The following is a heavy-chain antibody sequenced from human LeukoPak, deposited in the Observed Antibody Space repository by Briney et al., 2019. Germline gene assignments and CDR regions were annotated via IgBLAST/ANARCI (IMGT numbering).Heavy chain of an antibody. V-gene: IGHV3-48*04. Sequence: GGSLRLSCAASGFTFSSYSMNWVRQAPGKGLEWVSYISSSSSTIYYADSVKGRFTIPRDNAKNSVYLQMNSLRSEDTAFYHCARDRCSSTSCYNTPNWFDPWGQGTLVTVSS. J-gene: IGHJ5*02. CDR2: ISSSSSTI. CDR1: GFTFSSYS. D-gene: IGHD2-2*02. CDR3: ARDRCSSTSCYNTPNWFDP.